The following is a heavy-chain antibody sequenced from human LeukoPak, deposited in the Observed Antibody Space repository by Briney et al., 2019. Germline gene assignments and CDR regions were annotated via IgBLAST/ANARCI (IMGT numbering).Heavy chain of an antibody. CDR2: IYHSGST. Sequence: SETLSLTCTVSGYSISSGYYWGWIRLPPGKGLEWIGSIYHSGSTYYNPSLKSRVTISVDTSKNQFSLKLSSVTAADTAVYYCARGYYYDSSGYHGPLYWGQGTLVTVSS. CDR3: ARGYYYDSSGYHGPLY. V-gene: IGHV4-38-2*02. CDR1: GYSISSGYY. J-gene: IGHJ4*02. D-gene: IGHD3-22*01.